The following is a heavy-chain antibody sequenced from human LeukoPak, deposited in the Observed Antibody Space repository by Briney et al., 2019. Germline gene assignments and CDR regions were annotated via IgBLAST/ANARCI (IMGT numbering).Heavy chain of an antibody. V-gene: IGHV1-58*02. J-gene: IGHJ6*02. CDR2: IVVGSGNT. D-gene: IGHD3-10*01. Sequence: SVKVSCKASGFTFTSSAMQWVRQARGQRLEWIGWIVVGSGNTNYAQKFQERVTITRDMSTSTAYMELSSLRSEDTAEYYCAAVFMVRGVFYGMDVWGQGTTVTVSS. CDR3: AAVFMVRGVFYGMDV. CDR1: GFTFTSSA.